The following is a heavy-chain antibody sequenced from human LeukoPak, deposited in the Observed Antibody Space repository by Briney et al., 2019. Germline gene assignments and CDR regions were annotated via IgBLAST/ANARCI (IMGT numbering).Heavy chain of an antibody. CDR1: GFTFSSYA. CDR2: ISGSGGST. Sequence: AGGSLRLSCAASGFTFSSYAMSWVRQAPGKGLEWVSAISGSGGSTYYADSVKGRFTISRDNSKNTLYLQMNSLRAEDTAVYYCAKGDIVVVPAAMPGPRYYYYYGMDVWGQGTTVTVSS. D-gene: IGHD2-2*01. CDR3: AKGDIVVVPAAMPGPRYYYYYGMDV. J-gene: IGHJ6*02. V-gene: IGHV3-23*01.